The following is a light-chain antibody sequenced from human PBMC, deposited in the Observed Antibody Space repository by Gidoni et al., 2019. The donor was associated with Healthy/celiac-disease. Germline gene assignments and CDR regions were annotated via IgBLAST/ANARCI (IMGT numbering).Light chain of an antibody. CDR2: AAS. V-gene: IGKV1-39*01. Sequence: DIQMTQSPSSLSASVGDRVTITCRASQSISSYLNWYQQKPGKAPKLLIYAASSLQSGVPSRFRGRGSGTDFTLNISSLQPEDFATYYCQQSYSTPWTFGQGTKVEIK. CDR1: QSISSY. CDR3: QQSYSTPWT. J-gene: IGKJ1*01.